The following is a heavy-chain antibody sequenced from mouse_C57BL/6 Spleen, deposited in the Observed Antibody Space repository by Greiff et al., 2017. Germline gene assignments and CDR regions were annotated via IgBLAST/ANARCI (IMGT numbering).Heavy chain of an antibody. CDR2: IHPNSGST. CDR3: AREGEY. J-gene: IGHJ3*01. Sequence: VQLQQSGAELVKPGASVKLSCKASGYTFTSYWMHWVKQRPGQGLEWIGKIHPNSGSTNYTEKFKSKATITVDKSSSTAYMQLSSLTSEDSAVSYCAREGEYWGQGTLVTVSS. V-gene: IGHV1-64*01. CDR1: GYTFTSYW.